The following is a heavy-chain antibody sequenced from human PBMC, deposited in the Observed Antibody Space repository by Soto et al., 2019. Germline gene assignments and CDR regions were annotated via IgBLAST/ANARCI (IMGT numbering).Heavy chain of an antibody. CDR3: ARSVRGHCSSPSCYATCCDC. J-gene: IGHJ4*02. D-gene: IGHD2-2*01. CDR2: INPNSGGT. CDR1: GYTFTGYY. V-gene: IGHV1-2*04. Sequence: GASVKVSCKASGYTFTGYYMHWVRQAPGQELEWMGWINPNSGGTNYAQKFQGWVTMTRDTSSSTAYMELSRLRSDDTAVYYCARSVRGHCSSPSCYATCCDCWGQGTRVTVAS.